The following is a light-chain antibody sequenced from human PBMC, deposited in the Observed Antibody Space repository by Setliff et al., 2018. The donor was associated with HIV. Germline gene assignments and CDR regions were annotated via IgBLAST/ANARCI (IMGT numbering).Light chain of an antibody. Sequence: QSVLTQPPSVSGAPGQRVTISCTGSRSNIGAGHDVHWYQHLPGAAPKLPIYENTHRASGVPDRVSASKSGSSASLAISGLQAEDEADYYCQSYDNGLRVVMFGGGTQLTVL. CDR2: ENT. V-gene: IGLV1-40*01. J-gene: IGLJ3*02. CDR1: RSNIGAGHD. CDR3: QSYDNGLRVVM.